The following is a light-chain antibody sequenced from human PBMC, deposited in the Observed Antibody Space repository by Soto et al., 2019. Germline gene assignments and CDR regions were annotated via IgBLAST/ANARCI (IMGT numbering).Light chain of an antibody. J-gene: IGLJ2*01. Sequence: QSALTQPASVSGSPGQSITISCNGSSSDVGGYDYVCWYQQYPGKAPKLIIYAVTDRPSGVSNRFSGSKSGNTASLIISGLQAEDEADHYCSSYTTSSTVVFGGGTKLTVL. CDR3: SSYTTSSTVV. CDR1: SSDVGGYDY. V-gene: IGLV2-14*03. CDR2: AVT.